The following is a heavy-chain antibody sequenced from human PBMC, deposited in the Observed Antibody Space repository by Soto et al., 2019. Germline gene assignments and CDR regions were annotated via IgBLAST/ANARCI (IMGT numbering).Heavy chain of an antibody. CDR1: GYSFATYA. D-gene: IGHD1-1*01. V-gene: IGHV1-3*01. CDR2: INPATGNT. CDR3: ARRYKSAGWLEP. Sequence: VASVKVSCKASGYSFATYAIHWVRQAPGQGLEWMGWINPATGNTEYSDKFQDRVTFTRDTSATTAYMELRGLRSEDAAVYYCARRYKSAGWLEPWGQGTLVTVSS. J-gene: IGHJ5*02.